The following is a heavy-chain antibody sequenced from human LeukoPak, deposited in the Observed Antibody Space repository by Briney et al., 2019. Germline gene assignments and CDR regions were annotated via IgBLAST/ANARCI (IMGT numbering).Heavy chain of an antibody. D-gene: IGHD6-13*01. J-gene: IGHJ4*02. CDR3: AKSTSGIAAAGTDY. V-gene: IGHV3-74*01. CDR1: GFTFGRYW. CDR2: ITTDGSGT. Sequence: GGSLRLSCADSGFTFGRYWMHWVRQAPGKGLVWVSHITTDGSGTSYADSVKGRFTISRDNAKNTLYLQMNSLRAEDTAVYYCAKSTSGIAAAGTDYWGQGTLVTVSS.